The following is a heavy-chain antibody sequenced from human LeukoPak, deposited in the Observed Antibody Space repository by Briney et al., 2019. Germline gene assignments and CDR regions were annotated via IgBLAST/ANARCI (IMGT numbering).Heavy chain of an antibody. CDR3: ARAPLTTVTTWAIDY. J-gene: IGHJ4*02. V-gene: IGHV5-10-1*01. CDR2: IDPSDSYT. CDR1: GYSFTSYW. Sequence: GESLKISCKGSGYSFTSYWISWVRQMPGKGLEWMGRIDPSDSYTNYSPSFQGHVTISADKSISTAYLQWSSLRASDTAMYYCARAPLTTVTTWAIDYWGQGTLVTVSS. D-gene: IGHD4-17*01.